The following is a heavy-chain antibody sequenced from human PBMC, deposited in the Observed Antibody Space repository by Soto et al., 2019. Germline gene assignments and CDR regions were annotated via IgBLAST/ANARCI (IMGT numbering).Heavy chain of an antibody. CDR3: ARDGGWLLDY. Sequence: GGSLRLSCAASGFTFSSYSMNWVRQAPGKGLEWVSYISSSSTIYYADSVKGRFTISRDNAKNSLNLQMNSLRDEDTAVYYCARDGGWLLDYWGQGTLVTVSS. V-gene: IGHV3-48*02. CDR1: GFTFSSYS. CDR2: ISSSSTI. J-gene: IGHJ4*02. D-gene: IGHD5-12*01.